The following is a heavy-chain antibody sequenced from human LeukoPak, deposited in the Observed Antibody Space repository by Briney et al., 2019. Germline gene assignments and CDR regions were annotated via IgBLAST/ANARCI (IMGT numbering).Heavy chain of an antibody. V-gene: IGHV4-34*01. CDR1: GGSFSGYY. CDR3: ARRGAAGTKY. J-gene: IGHJ4*02. Sequence: PSETLSLTCAVYGGSFSGYYWSWIRQPPGKGLEWIGEINHSGSTNYNPSLKGRVTISVDTSKNQFSPKLSSVTAAGTAVYYCARRGAAGTKYWGQGTLVTVSS. D-gene: IGHD6-13*01. CDR2: INHSGST.